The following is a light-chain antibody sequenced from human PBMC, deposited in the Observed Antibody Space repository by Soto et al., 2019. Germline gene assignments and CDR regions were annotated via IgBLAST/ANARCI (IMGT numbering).Light chain of an antibody. CDR3: EQYENLPRT. CDR2: GAS. Sequence: DIQMTQSPSSLSASVGDRVTITCQASQDIREHLNWFQQKQGKAPKLLMYGASSLERGVPSRFSGSGSGTDFTFTISSLQPEDSATYYCEQYENLPRTFGQGTKVEIK. V-gene: IGKV1-33*01. CDR1: QDIREH. J-gene: IGKJ1*01.